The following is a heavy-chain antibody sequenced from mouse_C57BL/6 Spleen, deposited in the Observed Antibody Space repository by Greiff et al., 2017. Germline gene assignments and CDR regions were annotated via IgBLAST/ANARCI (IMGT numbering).Heavy chain of an antibody. J-gene: IGHJ2*01. CDR1: GFNIKNTY. CDR3: ASPYDGYYYFGY. Sequence: EVKVVESVAELVRPGASVKLSCPASGFNIKNTYMHWVKQRPEQGLEWIGRIDPANGNTKYAPKFQGKATITADTSSNTAYLQLSSLTSEDTAIYYCASPYDGYYYFGYWGQGTTLTVSS. CDR2: IDPANGNT. V-gene: IGHV14-3*01. D-gene: IGHD2-3*01.